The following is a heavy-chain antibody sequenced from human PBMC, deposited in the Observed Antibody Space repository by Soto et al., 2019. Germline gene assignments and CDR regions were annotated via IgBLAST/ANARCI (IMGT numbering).Heavy chain of an antibody. Sequence: QVQLVESGGGLVKPGGSLRLSCAASGFTFSDHYMSWIRQAPGKGLEWVSYIGSSSSYTNYADSVKGRFTISRDSAKNSLYLQMNSLRAEDTAVYYCARDADILTGSDAFDIWGQGTMVTVSS. V-gene: IGHV3-11*05. D-gene: IGHD3-9*01. CDR1: GFTFSDHY. CDR2: IGSSSSYT. CDR3: ARDADILTGSDAFDI. J-gene: IGHJ3*02.